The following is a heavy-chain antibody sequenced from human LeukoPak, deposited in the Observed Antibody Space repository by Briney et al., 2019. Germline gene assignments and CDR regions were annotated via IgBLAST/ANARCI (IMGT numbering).Heavy chain of an antibody. CDR2: INPSGGST. CDR3: ARAPVRRYDILTGYFRAFDI. D-gene: IGHD3-9*01. J-gene: IGHJ3*02. Sequence: ASVKVSCKASGYTFTSYYMHWVRQAPGQGLEWMGIINPSGGSTSYAQKFQGRVTMTRDTSTSTVYMELSSLRSEDTAEYYCARAPVRRYDILTGYFRAFDIWGQGTMVTVSS. V-gene: IGHV1-46*03. CDR1: GYTFTSYY.